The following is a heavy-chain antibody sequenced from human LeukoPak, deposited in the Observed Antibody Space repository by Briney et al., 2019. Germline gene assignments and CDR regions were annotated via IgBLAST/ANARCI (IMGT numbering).Heavy chain of an antibody. V-gene: IGHV4-4*07. CDR2: IYTSGST. Sequence: SETLSLTCTVSGGPISSYYWSWIRQPAGKGLEWIGRIYTSGSTDYNPSLKSRVTMSVDTSKNQFSLKLSSVTAADTAVYYCARDSPRGSYLDYWGQGTLVTVSS. J-gene: IGHJ4*02. CDR1: GGPISSYY. CDR3: ARDSPRGSYLDY. D-gene: IGHD1-26*01.